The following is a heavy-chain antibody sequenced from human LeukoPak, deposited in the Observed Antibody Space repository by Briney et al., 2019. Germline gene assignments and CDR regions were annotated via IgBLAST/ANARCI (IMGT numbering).Heavy chain of an antibody. D-gene: IGHD6-13*01. CDR1: GFTFSSYA. J-gene: IGHJ5*02. CDR2: ISYDGSNK. CDR3: AREPLPPYSSSWYRAPNWFDP. Sequence: PGGSLRLSCAASGFTFSSYAMHWVRQAPGKGLEWVAVISYDGSNKYYADSVKGRFTISRDNSKNTLYLQMNSLRAEDTAVYYCAREPLPPYSSSWYRAPNWFDPWGQGTLVTVSS. V-gene: IGHV3-30-3*01.